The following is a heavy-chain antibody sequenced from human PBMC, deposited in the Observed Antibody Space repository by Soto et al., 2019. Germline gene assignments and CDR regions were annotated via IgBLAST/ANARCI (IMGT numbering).Heavy chain of an antibody. CDR1: GRTFSSYA. Sequence: SVKVSCNASGRTFSSYAIRWVRQAPGQGLEWMGGIIRIFGTANYAQKFQVRVTITADKSTSTAYMELSSLRSEDTAVYYCARDCSSTSCSPNWFDPWGQGTLVTVSS. CDR2: IIRIFGTA. CDR3: ARDCSSTSCSPNWFDP. J-gene: IGHJ5*02. V-gene: IGHV1-69*06. D-gene: IGHD2-2*01.